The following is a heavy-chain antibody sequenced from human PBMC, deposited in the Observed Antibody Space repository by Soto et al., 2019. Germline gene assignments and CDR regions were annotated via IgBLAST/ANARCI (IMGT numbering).Heavy chain of an antibody. CDR2: IIPIFGTA. Sequence: SVEVACKASGATLSSYAISWVRQAPGQRLEWMGGIIPIFGTANYAQKFHGMVTITADKSTSTAYMELSSLRSEYQSVYYCESPPNPAETAIAPTSYNYSMDVWRKGTTV. CDR1: GATLSSYA. V-gene: IGHV1-69*06. D-gene: IGHD5-18*01. CDR3: ESPPNPAETAIAPTSYNYSMDV. J-gene: IGHJ6*01.